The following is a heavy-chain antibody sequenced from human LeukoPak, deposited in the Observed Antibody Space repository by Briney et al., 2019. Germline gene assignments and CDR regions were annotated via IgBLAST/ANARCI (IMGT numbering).Heavy chain of an antibody. D-gene: IGHD6-19*01. CDR1: GFTFSSYS. J-gene: IGHJ3*02. CDR3: ARRQWLVPTDAFDT. Sequence: GGSLRLSCAASGFTFSSYSMNWVRQAPGKGLEWVSYISSSSSTIYYADSVKGRFTISRDNAKNSLYLQMNSLRAEDTAVYYCARRQWLVPTDAFDTWGQGTMVTVSS. CDR2: ISSSSSTI. V-gene: IGHV3-48*04.